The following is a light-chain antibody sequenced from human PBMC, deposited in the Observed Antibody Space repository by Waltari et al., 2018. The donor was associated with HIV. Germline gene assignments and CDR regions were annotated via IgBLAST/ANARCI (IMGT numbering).Light chain of an antibody. Sequence: SHVLSQPPSVSVAPGNTASVTCCEANIASQSGHWYQQRPGQAPLLIIFYNPDRPSGIPERFSGSNSVGTATLTISRVEAGDEADYYCQVWDPLSDHPVFGTGTKVTVL. V-gene: IGLV3-21*04. CDR2: YNP. CDR1: NIASQS. CDR3: QVWDPLSDHPV. J-gene: IGLJ1*01.